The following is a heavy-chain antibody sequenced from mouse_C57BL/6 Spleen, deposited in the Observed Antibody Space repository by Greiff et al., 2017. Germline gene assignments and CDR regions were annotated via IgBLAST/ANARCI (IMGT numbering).Heavy chain of an antibody. CDR3: ARPVAWYFDV. CDR2: IDPSDSYT. D-gene: IGHD1-1*01. V-gene: IGHV1-69*01. CDR1: GYTFTSYW. Sequence: VQLQQSGAELVMPGASVKLSCKASGYTFTSYWVHWVKQRPGQGLEWIGEIDPSDSYTNYNQKFKGKSTLTVDKSSSTAYMQISSLTSEDSAVYYCARPVAWYFDVWGTGTTVTVSS. J-gene: IGHJ1*03.